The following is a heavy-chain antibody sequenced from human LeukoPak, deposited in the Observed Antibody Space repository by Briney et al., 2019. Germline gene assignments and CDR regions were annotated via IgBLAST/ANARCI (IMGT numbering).Heavy chain of an antibody. J-gene: IGHJ5*02. CDR2: INHSGST. CDR3: ARFGELLYTQFDP. V-gene: IGHV4-34*01. Sequence: PSETLSLTCAVYGGSFSGYYWSWIRQPPGKGLEWIGEINHSGSTNYNPSPKSRVTISVDTSKNQFSLKLSSVTAADTAVYYCARFGELLYTQFDPWGQGTLVIVSS. D-gene: IGHD3-10*01. CDR1: GGSFSGYY.